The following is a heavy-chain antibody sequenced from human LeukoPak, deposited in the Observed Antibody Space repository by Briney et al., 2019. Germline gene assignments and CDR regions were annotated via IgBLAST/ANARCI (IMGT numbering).Heavy chain of an antibody. V-gene: IGHV1-18*01. Sequence: ASVKVSCKASGYTFTTYGISWVRQAPGQGLEWMGWISASNGNTNYAQNFQGRVTMTTDTFTSTAYMELRSLRSDDTAVYYCAIQYYYDSSGYYDGILDFDYWGQGTLVTVSS. CDR1: GYTFTTYG. D-gene: IGHD3-22*01. CDR3: AIQYYYDSSGYYDGILDFDY. CDR2: ISASNGNT. J-gene: IGHJ4*02.